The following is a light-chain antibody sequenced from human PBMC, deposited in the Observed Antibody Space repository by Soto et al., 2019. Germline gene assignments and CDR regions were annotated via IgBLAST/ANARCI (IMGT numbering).Light chain of an antibody. V-gene: IGKV3-15*01. CDR1: QSVNSN. J-gene: IGKJ5*01. Sequence: EIMMTQSPATLSVSPGERATLSCRASQSVNSNLAWYQQKPDQAPRLLIYGASTRATGIPARFSGSGSGTEFTLTISSLQSEDFAVYYCQQYNIWPPITFGQGTRLEIK. CDR2: GAS. CDR3: QQYNIWPPIT.